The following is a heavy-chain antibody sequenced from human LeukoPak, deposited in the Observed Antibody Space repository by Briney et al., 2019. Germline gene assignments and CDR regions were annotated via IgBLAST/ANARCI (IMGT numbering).Heavy chain of an antibody. D-gene: IGHD4-17*01. V-gene: IGHV3-7*01. CDR1: GFTFSSYW. J-gene: IGHJ4*02. Sequence: GGSLRLSCAASGFTFSSYWMSWVRQAPGKGLEWVANIKQDGSEKYYVDSVKGRFTISRDNAKNSLYLQMNSLRAEDTAVYYCARDRRVADYYYFDYWGQGTLVTVSS. CDR2: IKQDGSEK. CDR3: ARDRRVADYYYFDY.